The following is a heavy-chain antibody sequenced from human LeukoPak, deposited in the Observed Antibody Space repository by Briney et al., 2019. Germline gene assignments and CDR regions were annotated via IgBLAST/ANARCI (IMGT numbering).Heavy chain of an antibody. V-gene: IGHV3-23*01. CDR1: EFTFNNYA. J-gene: IGHJ6*03. CDR2: ISASGGST. Sequence: GESLKISCAASEFTFNNYAMSWFRQAPGKGLEWVSVISASGGSTHYADSVKGRFTISRDNSKNTLYLQMNSLRPEDTAIYYCARSNDFWSGPLRNYYYYMDVWGKGTTVTVSS. CDR3: ARSNDFWSGPLRNYYYYMDV. D-gene: IGHD3-3*01.